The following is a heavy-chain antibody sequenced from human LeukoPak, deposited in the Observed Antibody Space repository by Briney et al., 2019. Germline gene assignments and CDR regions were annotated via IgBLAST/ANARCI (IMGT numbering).Heavy chain of an antibody. D-gene: IGHD5-24*01. Sequence: GGSLRLSCAASGFTFSSCWMNWVRQAPGKGLEWVAYIKQDGTEKYFVHSVKGRFTISRDNAKNSLYLQMNSLRAEDTAVYYCARGWQGDYFDYWGQGTLVTVSS. CDR3: ARGWQGDYFDY. CDR1: GFTFSSCW. V-gene: IGHV3-7*01. J-gene: IGHJ4*02. CDR2: IKQDGTEK.